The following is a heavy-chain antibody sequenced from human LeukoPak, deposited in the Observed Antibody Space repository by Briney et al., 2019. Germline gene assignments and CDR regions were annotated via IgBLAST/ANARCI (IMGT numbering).Heavy chain of an antibody. J-gene: IGHJ4*02. V-gene: IGHV4-39*07. CDR3: ARAFLGRDGYKFDY. CDR1: GGSIDSRSYY. Sequence: SETLSLTCTVSGGSIDSRSYYRGWIRQPPGKGLEWIGSIYSSGSTYYNPSLKSRVTISVDASKNQFSLRLSSVTAADTAVYYCARAFLGRDGYKFDYWGQGTLVTVSS. D-gene: IGHD5-24*01. CDR2: IYSSGST.